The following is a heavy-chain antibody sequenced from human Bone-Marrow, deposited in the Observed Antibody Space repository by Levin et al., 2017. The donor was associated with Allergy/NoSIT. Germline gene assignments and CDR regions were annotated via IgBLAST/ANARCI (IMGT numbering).Heavy chain of an antibody. D-gene: IGHD3-3*01. CDR3: ARGPPVRSVYYYYGMDG. CDR2: IYYSGST. J-gene: IGHJ6*02. CDR1: GGSISSYY. Sequence: PSETLSLTCTVSGGSISSYYWSWIRQPPGKGLEWIGYIYYSGSTNYNPSLKSRVTISVDTSKNQFSLKLSSVTAADTAVYYCARGPPVRSVYYYYGMDGWGQGTTVTVSS. V-gene: IGHV4-59*01.